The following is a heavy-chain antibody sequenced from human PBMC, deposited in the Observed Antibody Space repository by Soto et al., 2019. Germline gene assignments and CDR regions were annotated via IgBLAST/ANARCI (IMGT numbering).Heavy chain of an antibody. CDR1: GFTVSSNY. J-gene: IGHJ6*02. CDR3: ARPYDYTFRAGMDV. Sequence: EVQLVETGGGLIQPGGSLRLSCAASGFTVSSNYMSWVRQAPGKGLEWVSVLYRGDTTYYADSVKGRFTISRDNSKNTVNLQTNSLRAEDTAVYYCARPYDYTFRAGMDVWGPGTTVTVSS. D-gene: IGHD4-4*01. CDR2: LYRGDTT. V-gene: IGHV3-53*02.